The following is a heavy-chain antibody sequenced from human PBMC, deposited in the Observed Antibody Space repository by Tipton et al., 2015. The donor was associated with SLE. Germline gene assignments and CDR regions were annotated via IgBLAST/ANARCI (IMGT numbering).Heavy chain of an antibody. CDR3: ARDNPEGLYYYSMDL. Sequence: GSLRLSCTASGFPFSYYYMSWIRQAPGKGLEWLSYIRNSGSPISYADSVKGRFTVSRDNAKNSLYLQMNSVRAEDTAVYYCARDNPEGLYYYSMDLWGQGTTVTVSS. V-gene: IGHV3-11*04. J-gene: IGHJ6*02. D-gene: IGHD1-14*01. CDR1: GFPFSYYY. CDR2: IRNSGSPI.